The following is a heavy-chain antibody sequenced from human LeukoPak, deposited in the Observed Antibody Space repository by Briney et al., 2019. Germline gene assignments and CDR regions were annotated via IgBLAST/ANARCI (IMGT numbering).Heavy chain of an antibody. CDR3: ARDYRYCSSTSCYRSSSSNAFDI. D-gene: IGHD2-2*01. Sequence: SVKVSCKASGGTFSSYAISWVRQAPGQGLEWMGGIIPIFGTANYAQKFQGRVTITTDESTSTAYMELSSLRSEDTAVYYCARDYRYCSSTSCYRSSSSNAFDIWGQGTMVTVSS. CDR2: IIPIFGTA. J-gene: IGHJ3*02. CDR1: GGTFSSYA. V-gene: IGHV1-69*05.